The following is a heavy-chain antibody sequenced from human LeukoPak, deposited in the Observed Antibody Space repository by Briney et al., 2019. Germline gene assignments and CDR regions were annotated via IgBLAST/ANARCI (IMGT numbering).Heavy chain of an antibody. D-gene: IGHD2-15*01. CDR3: ARGAVDIVVVVAAKGWFDP. CDR2: ISYDGSNK. J-gene: IGHJ5*02. Sequence: WGSLRLSCAASGFTFSSYAMHWVRQAPGKGLEWVAVISYDGSNKYYADSVKGRFTISRDNSKNTLYLQMNSLRAEDTAVYYCARGAVDIVVVVAAKGWFDPWGQGTLVTVSS. CDR1: GFTFSSYA. V-gene: IGHV3-30*04.